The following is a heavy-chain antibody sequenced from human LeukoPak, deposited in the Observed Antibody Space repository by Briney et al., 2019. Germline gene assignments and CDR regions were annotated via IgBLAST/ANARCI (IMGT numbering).Heavy chain of an antibody. CDR1: GFSLSSYA. J-gene: IGHJ3*02. V-gene: IGHV3-23*01. D-gene: IGHD6-19*01. Sequence: GGSLRLSRADSGFSLSSYAMCWGRQAPQGGRWWVSDIRGSGGSRYYADSVEGPLTISRNNSKNTLYMQMNSQRDEDTAVYYGASSGYSSGWHGAFDIWGQGTMVTVSS. CDR3: ASSGYSSGWHGAFDI. CDR2: IRGSGGSR.